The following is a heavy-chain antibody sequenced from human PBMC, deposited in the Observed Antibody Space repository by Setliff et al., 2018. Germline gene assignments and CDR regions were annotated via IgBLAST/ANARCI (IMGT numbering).Heavy chain of an antibody. J-gene: IGHJ6*03. Sequence: SETLSLTCTVSGGSISGDSWSWIRQPPGKGLEWIGYSSTSGCTNCNPSLESRVTISVDTSKNQFSLKLSSVTAADTAVYYCARLYDFCSGGSCYSGYSGYYYYMDVWGKGTTVTVSS. CDR1: GGSISGDS. D-gene: IGHD2-15*01. CDR3: ARLYDFCSGGSCYSGYSGYYYYMDV. V-gene: IGHV4-4*08. CDR2: SSTSGCT.